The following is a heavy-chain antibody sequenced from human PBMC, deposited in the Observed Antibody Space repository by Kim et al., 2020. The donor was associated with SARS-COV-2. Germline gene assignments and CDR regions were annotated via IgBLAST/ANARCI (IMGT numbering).Heavy chain of an antibody. D-gene: IGHD3-3*01. J-gene: IGHJ4*02. Sequence: GGSLRLSCAASGFTFSIYAMSWVRQAPGKGLEWVSFINSGGGSTYYADSVKGRFTISRDNSKNTLYLQMNSLRAEDTAVYYCAKDNGKTIFGVVIPQYYFDQWGQGTLVTVSS. CDR3: AKDNGKTIFGVVIPQYYFDQ. CDR1: GFTFSIYA. V-gene: IGHV3-23*01. CDR2: INSGGGST.